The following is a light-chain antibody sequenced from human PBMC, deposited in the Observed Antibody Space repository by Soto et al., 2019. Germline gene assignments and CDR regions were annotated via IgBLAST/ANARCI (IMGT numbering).Light chain of an antibody. CDR2: KAS. CDR1: QGINTF. V-gene: IGKV1-5*03. Sequence: IQLTQSPSSLSASVGDRVTITCRASQGINTFLAWYQQKPGKAPKILISKASSLESGVPSRFRGSGFGTEFTLTISRLQPDDFETYYCQQYNSYPITFGQGTRLEIK. CDR3: QQYNSYPIT. J-gene: IGKJ5*01.